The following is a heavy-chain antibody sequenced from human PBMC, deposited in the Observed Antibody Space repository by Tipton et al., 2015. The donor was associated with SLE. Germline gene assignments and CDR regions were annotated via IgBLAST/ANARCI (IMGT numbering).Heavy chain of an antibody. V-gene: IGHV4-59*01. CDR1: GGSISSYY. D-gene: IGHD6-6*01. CDR3: ARAPIAARPGYFDY. Sequence: LSCTVSGGSISSYYWSWIRQPPGKGLEWIGYIYYSGSTNYNPSLKSRVTISVDTSKNQFSLKLSSVTAADTAVYYCARAPIAARPGYFDYWGQGTLVTVSS. CDR2: IYYSGST. J-gene: IGHJ4*02.